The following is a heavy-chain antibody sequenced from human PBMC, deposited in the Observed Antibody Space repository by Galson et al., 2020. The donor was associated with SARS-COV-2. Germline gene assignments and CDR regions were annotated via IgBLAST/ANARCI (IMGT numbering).Heavy chain of an antibody. CDR3: ARDGGYCSSTSCYEYYYYGMDV. CDR1: GFTFSSYW. V-gene: IGHV3-7*01. Sequence: GGSLRLSCAASGFTFSSYWMSWVRQAPGKELEWVANIKQDGSEKYYVDSVKGRFTISRDNAKNSLYLQMNSLRAEDTAVYYCARDGGYCSSTSCYEYYYYGMDVWGQGTTVTVSS. D-gene: IGHD2-2*01. J-gene: IGHJ6*02. CDR2: IKQDGSEK.